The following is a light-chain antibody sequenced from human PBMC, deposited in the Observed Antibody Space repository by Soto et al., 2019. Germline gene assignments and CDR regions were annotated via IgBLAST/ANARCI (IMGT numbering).Light chain of an antibody. CDR2: AVT. Sequence: QSALTQTPSVSGSTGQSVTISCTGTSSDVGSYNRVSWYQQPPGTAPRLMIYAVTNRPSGVPDRFSGSKSGNTASLTISGLQAEDEADYYCSLYTGSSYVFGNGTKVTVL. CDR1: SSDVGSYNR. V-gene: IGLV2-18*01. CDR3: SLYTGSSYV. J-gene: IGLJ1*01.